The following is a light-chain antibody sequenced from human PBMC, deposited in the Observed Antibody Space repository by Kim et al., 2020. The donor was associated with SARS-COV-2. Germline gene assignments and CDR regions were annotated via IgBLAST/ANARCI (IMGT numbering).Light chain of an antibody. Sequence: PGQSVTISCTETSSDIGSYNLVSWYQQHPGKAPKLMIYEVSKRPSGVSNRFSGSKSGNTASLTISGLQAEDEADYYCCSCAGSSTVFGGGTQLTVL. CDR2: EVS. J-gene: IGLJ2*01. CDR3: CSCAGSSTV. CDR1: SSDIGSYNL. V-gene: IGLV2-23*02.